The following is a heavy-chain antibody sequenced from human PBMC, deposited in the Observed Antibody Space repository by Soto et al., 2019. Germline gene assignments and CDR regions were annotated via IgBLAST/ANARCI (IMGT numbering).Heavy chain of an antibody. CDR3: ARDTDAAAHNWFDP. D-gene: IGHD6-13*01. V-gene: IGHV1-69*13. CDR1: GGTFSSYA. J-gene: IGHJ5*02. CDR2: IIPIFGTA. Sequence: SVKVSCKASGGTFSSYAISWVRQAPGQGLEWMGGIIPIFGTANYAQKFQGRVTITADESTSTAYMELSSLRSEDTAVYYCARDTDAAAHNWFDPWGQGTLVTSPQ.